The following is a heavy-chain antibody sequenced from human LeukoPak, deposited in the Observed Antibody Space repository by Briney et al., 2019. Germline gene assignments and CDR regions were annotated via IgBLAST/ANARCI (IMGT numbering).Heavy chain of an antibody. CDR2: IIPIFGTA. V-gene: IGHV1-69*13. CDR1: GGTFSSYA. CDR3: ARGKSIAAAFDP. Sequence: RASVKVSCKASGGTFSSYAISWVRQAPGQGLEWMGGIIPIFGTANYAQKFQGRVTITADESTSTAYMELSSLRSEDTAVYYCARGKSIAAAFDPWGQGTLVTVSS. J-gene: IGHJ5*02. D-gene: IGHD6-6*01.